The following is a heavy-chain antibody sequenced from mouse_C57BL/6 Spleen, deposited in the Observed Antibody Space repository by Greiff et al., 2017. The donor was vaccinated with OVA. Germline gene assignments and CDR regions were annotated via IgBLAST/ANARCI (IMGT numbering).Heavy chain of an antibody. V-gene: IGHV2-2*01. J-gene: IGHJ3*01. Sequence: VQLVESGPGLVQPSQSLSITCTVSGFSLTSYGVHWVRQSPGKGLEWLGVIWSGGSTDYNAAFISRLSISKDNSKSQVFFKMNSLQADDTAIYYCARRAYYSKAWFAYWGQGTLVTVSA. D-gene: IGHD2-5*01. CDR2: IWSGGST. CDR3: ARRAYYSKAWFAY. CDR1: GFSLTSYG.